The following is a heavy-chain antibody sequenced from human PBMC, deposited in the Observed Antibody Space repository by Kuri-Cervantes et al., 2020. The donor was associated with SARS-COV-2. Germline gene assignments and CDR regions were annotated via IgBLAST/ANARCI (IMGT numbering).Heavy chain of an antibody. V-gene: IGHV1-18*04. J-gene: IGHJ4*02. D-gene: IGHD1-26*01. CDR2: ISAYNLKT. CDR1: GYTFTSYG. Sequence: ASVKVSCKASGYTFTSYGISWMRQAPGQGLEWMGWISAYNLKTIYAQKVQDRVTMTVDTSTDTAFMEVRSLRSDDTAVYYCARDRWDAILDYWGQGTLVTVSS. CDR3: ARDRWDAILDY.